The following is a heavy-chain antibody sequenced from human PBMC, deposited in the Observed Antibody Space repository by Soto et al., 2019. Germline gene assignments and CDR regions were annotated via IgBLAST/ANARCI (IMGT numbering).Heavy chain of an antibody. CDR3: AKRRLNTITSLSDW. V-gene: IGHV3-66*04. CDR2: IYSAGNT. CDR1: GFTVSSNY. D-gene: IGHD3-16*02. Sequence: PGGSLRLSCAASGFTVSSNYMSWVRQAPGKGLEWISIIYSAGNTYYADSVKGRFTISRDNSDNTLHLQMNSLRDDDTAIYYCAKRRLNTITSLSDWWGQGVQVTVS. J-gene: IGHJ1*01.